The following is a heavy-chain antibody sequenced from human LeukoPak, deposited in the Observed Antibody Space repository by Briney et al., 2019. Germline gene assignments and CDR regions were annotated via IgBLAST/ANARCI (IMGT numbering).Heavy chain of an antibody. CDR3: AKDGGSGSYFAFDI. D-gene: IGHD1-26*01. V-gene: IGHV3-30*02. CDR2: IRYDGSKS. J-gene: IGHJ3*02. CDR1: GFTFHSYG. Sequence: GGSLRLSCAASGFTFHSYGMHWVRQAPGKGLEGVAFIRYDGSKSYFADSVKGRFALSRDNSKNALYLQMSSLGPEDTAVYFCAKDGGSGSYFAFDIWGQGTMVTVSS.